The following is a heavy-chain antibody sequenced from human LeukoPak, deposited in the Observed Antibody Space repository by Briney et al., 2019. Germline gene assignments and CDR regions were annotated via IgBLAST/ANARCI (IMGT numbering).Heavy chain of an antibody. V-gene: IGHV4-39*07. CDR1: GGSISSSSYY. CDR3: ARDNSGSYYQ. J-gene: IGHJ4*02. Sequence: SETLSLTCTVSGGSISSSSYYWGWIRQPPGKGLEWIGSIYYSGSTYYNPSLKSRVTISVDTSKNQFSLKLSSVTAADTAVYYCARDNSGSYYQWGQGTLVTVSS. D-gene: IGHD1-26*01. CDR2: IYYSGST.